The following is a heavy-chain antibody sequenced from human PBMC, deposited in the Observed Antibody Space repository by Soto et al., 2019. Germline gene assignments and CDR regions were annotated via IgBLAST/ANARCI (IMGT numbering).Heavy chain of an antibody. CDR2: ISWNSVSI. CDR3: AKAPSSGWFYFDY. CDR1: GFTFDDYA. J-gene: IGHJ4*02. V-gene: IGHV3-9*01. Sequence: EVQLVESGGGLVQPGRSLRLSCAASGFTFDDYAIHWVRQAPGKGLEWVSGISWNSVSIGYADSVKGRFTISRDNAKNSLYLQMNSLRREDTASYFCAKAPSSGWFYFDYWGQGTLVTVSS. D-gene: IGHD6-19*01.